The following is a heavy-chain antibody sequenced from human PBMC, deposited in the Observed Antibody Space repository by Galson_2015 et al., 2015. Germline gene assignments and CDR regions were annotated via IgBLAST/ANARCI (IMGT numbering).Heavy chain of an antibody. Sequence: SLRLSCAASGFTFSDYYMNWIRQAPGKGLEWVSYISSGGDTIYYADSVKGRFTISRDNAKSSLSLQMDSLRAEDTALYYCATARIPVTGSHDFGYWGQGTLVTVSS. CDR3: ATARIPVTGSHDFGY. CDR2: ISSGGDTI. J-gene: IGHJ4*02. CDR1: GFTFSDYY. V-gene: IGHV3-11*01. D-gene: IGHD6-19*01.